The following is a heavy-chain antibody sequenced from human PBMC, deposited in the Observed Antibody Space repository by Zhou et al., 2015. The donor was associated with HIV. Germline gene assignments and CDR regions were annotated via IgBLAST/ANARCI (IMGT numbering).Heavy chain of an antibody. CDR3: ARRGIQQWSDSFDI. CDR1: GYTFTSYG. J-gene: IGHJ3*02. D-gene: IGHD5-18*01. Sequence: QVQLVQSGAEVKKPGASVKVSCKASGYTFTSYGISWVRQAPGQGLEWMGRFIPMFDIENHAQKFRGRLTISADKSTGAAYMELSSLRSDDTAVYYCARRGIQQWSDSFDIWGQGTMVTVSS. CDR2: FIPMFDIE. V-gene: IGHV1-69*09.